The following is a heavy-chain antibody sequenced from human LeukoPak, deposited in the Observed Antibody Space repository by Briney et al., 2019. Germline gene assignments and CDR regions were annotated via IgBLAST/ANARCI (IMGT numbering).Heavy chain of an antibody. J-gene: IGHJ3*02. D-gene: IGHD6-6*01. Sequence: GGSLRLSCAASGFTFSNYWMHWVRRAPGKGLLWVSRLSTDGTNTNYADSVKGRFTISRDNAKNILYLEMNSLRAEDTAVYYCVREYSSSSGRAFDIWGQGTKVTVSS. CDR2: LSTDGTNT. CDR1: GFTFSNYW. V-gene: IGHV3-74*01. CDR3: VREYSSSSGRAFDI.